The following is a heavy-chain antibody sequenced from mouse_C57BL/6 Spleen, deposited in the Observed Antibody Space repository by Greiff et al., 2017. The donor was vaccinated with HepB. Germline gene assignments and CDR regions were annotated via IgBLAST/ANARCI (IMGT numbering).Heavy chain of an antibody. Sequence: QVQLQQPGAELVMPGASVKLSCKASGYTFTSYWMHWVKQRPGQGLEWIGEIDPSDSYTNYNQKFKGKSTLSVDKSSSTAYMQLSSLTSEDSAVYYCARGWDYDGFAYWGQGTLVTVSA. D-gene: IGHD2-4*01. CDR1: GYTFTSYW. CDR2: IDPSDSYT. J-gene: IGHJ3*01. V-gene: IGHV1-69*01. CDR3: ARGWDYDGFAY.